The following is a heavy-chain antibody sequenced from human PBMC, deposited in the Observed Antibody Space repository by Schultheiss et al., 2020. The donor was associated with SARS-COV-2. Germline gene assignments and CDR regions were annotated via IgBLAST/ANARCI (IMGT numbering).Heavy chain of an antibody. V-gene: IGHV6-1*01. J-gene: IGHJ2*01. CDR3: ARDLGIYSKTRTTNRYWYFDL. CDR1: GDSVSSNSAA. Sequence: SQTLSLTCAISGDSVSSNSAAWNWIRQSPSRGLEWLGRTYYRSKWYNDYAVSVKSRITINPDTSKNQFSLQLNSVTPEDTAVYYCARDLGIYSKTRTTNRYWYFDLWGRGTLVTVS. CDR2: TYYRSKWYN. D-gene: IGHD1-7*01.